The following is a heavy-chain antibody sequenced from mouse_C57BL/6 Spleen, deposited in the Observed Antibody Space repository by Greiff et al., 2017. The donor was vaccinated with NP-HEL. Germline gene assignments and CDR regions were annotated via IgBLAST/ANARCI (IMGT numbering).Heavy chain of an antibody. CDR3: ARVADGADY. CDR1: GYSITSGYY. V-gene: IGHV3-6*01. Sequence: EVQLQQSGPGLVKPSQSLSLTCSVTGYSITSGYYWNWIRQFPGNKLEWMGYISYDGSNNYNPSLKNRISITRDTSKNQFFLKLNSVTTEDTATYYCARVADGADYWGQGTTLTVSS. CDR2: ISYDGSN. J-gene: IGHJ2*01.